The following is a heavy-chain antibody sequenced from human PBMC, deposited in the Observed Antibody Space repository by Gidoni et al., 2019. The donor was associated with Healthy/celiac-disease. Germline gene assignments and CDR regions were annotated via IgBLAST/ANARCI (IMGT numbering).Heavy chain of an antibody. CDR1: GGSISSSSYY. J-gene: IGHJ3*02. V-gene: IGHV4-39*07. D-gene: IGHD6-13*01. CDR2: IYYSRST. Sequence: QLQLQESGPGLVKPSETLSLTCTVPGGSISSSSYYWGWIRQPPGKGLEWIVSIYYSRSTYYNPSLKSRVTISVDTSKNQFSLKLSSVTAADTAVYYCARESIAAAGTKAFDIWGQGTMVTVSS. CDR3: ARESIAAAGTKAFDI.